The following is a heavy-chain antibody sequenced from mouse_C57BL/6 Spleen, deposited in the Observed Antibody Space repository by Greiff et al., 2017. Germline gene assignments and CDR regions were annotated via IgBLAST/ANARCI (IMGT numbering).Heavy chain of an antibody. J-gene: IGHJ2*01. CDR1: GFTFSDAW. Sequence: EVQGVESGGGLVQPGGSMKLSCAASGFTFSDAWMDWVRQSPEKGLEWVAEIRNKANNHATYYAESVKGRFTISRDDSKSSVYLQMNSLRAEDTGIYYCTGGYYSNRFDYWGQGTTLTVSS. V-gene: IGHV6-6*01. CDR2: IRNKANNHAT. D-gene: IGHD2-5*01. CDR3: TGGYYSNRFDY.